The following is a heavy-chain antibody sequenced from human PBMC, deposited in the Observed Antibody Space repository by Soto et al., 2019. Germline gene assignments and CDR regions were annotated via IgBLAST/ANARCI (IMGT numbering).Heavy chain of an antibody. CDR3: AREYHLGELSLAYFDY. Sequence: GGSLRLSCAASGFTFSSYGMHWVRQAPGKGLEWVAVIWYDGSNKYYADSVKGRFTISRDNSKNTLYLQMNSLRAEDTAVYYCAREYHLGELSLAYFDYWGQGTLVTVSS. J-gene: IGHJ4*02. D-gene: IGHD3-16*02. V-gene: IGHV3-33*01. CDR2: IWYDGSNK. CDR1: GFTFSSYG.